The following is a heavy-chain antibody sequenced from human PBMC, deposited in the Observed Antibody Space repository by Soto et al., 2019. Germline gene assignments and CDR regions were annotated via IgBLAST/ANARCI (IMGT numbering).Heavy chain of an antibody. CDR2: FYPGDSDT. CDR3: ARFRVVGATTGGMDV. J-gene: IGHJ6*02. CDR1: GYSFTSYW. Sequence: PGESLKISCKGSGYSFTSYWIGWVRQMPGKGLEWMGIFYPGDSDTRYSPSFQGQVTISADKSISTAYLQWSSLKASDTAMYYCARFRVVGATTGGMDVWGQGTTVTVSS. D-gene: IGHD1-26*01. V-gene: IGHV5-51*01.